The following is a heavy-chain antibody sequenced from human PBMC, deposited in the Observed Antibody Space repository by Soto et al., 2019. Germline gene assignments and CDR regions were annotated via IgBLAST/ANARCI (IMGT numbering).Heavy chain of an antibody. J-gene: IGHJ1*01. CDR2: IIPVYNSP. V-gene: IGHV1-69*06. CDR1: GGTFSTYT. CDR3: AGEAALVTEGPLRH. D-gene: IGHD3-3*01. Sequence: VQLVQSGAEVREPGSSVKVSCKASGGTFSTYTLTWVRQAPGQGLEWVGGIIPVYNSPYYAKKFLGRITITADTSWSTAYLVLNSLRSDDTALYFCAGEAALVTEGPLRHWGQGTLVT.